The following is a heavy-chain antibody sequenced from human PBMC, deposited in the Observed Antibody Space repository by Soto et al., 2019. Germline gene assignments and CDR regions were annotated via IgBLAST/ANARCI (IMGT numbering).Heavy chain of an antibody. J-gene: IGHJ3*02. CDR1: VDSLSRSDVA. V-gene: IGHV6-1*01. D-gene: IGHD2-21*02. CDR3: VRGRVTALDI. Sequence: FQALSLSCAVPVDSLSRSDVAWYWIRQSPWRGLEWLGRTYYRSQWNSHYAVSVQSRISIDPDTSKNHCSLQLNSVTPEDTAVYYCVRGRVTALDIWAQGTMVTVS. CDR2: TYYRSQWNS.